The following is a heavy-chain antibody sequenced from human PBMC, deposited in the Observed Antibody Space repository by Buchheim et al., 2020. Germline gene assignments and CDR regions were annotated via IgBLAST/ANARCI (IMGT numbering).Heavy chain of an antibody. CDR3: ARRVAVAGTFYFDY. CDR2: IYYSGST. J-gene: IGHJ4*02. Sequence: QLQLQESGPGLVKPSETLSLTCTVPGGSISSSSYYWGWIRQPPGKGLEWIGSIYYSGSTYYNPSLKSRVTISVDTSKNQFSLKLSSVTAADTAVYYCARRVAVAGTFYFDYWGQGTL. CDR1: GGSISSSSYY. V-gene: IGHV4-39*01. D-gene: IGHD6-19*01.